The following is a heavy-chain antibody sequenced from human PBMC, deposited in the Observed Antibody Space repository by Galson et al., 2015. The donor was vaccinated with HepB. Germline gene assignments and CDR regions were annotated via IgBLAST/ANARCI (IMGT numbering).Heavy chain of an antibody. J-gene: IGHJ4*02. Sequence: SLRLSCAASGFTFSNYAMTWVRQAPGKGLEWVSGISGSGETTYYADSVKGRLTNSRDNSKSTLYLQMNSLRAEDTAVYYCARSRRDYTSAWYVEGILAHWGQGTLVTVSS. V-gene: IGHV3-23*01. CDR1: GFTFSNYA. D-gene: IGHD6-19*01. CDR2: ISGSGETT. CDR3: ARSRRDYTSAWYVEGILAH.